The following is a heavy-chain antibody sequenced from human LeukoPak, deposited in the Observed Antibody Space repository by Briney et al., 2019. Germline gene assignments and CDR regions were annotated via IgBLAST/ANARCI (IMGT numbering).Heavy chain of an antibody. D-gene: IGHD1-1*01. J-gene: IGHJ5*02. CDR3: ARDKETTGNGRPNWFDP. V-gene: IGHV4-38-2*01. CDR1: GYSISSGYY. CDR2: IFQRGYS. Sequence: SETLSLTCAVSGYSISSGYYWGWIRQPPGKGLQWIGSIFQRGYSYYNPSPKSRVTISVDTSRNQFSLKLSSVTAADTAVYYCARDKETTGNGRPNWFDPWGQGTLVTVSS.